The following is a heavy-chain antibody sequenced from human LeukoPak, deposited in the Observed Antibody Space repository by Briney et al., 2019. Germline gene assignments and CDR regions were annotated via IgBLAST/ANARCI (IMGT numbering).Heavy chain of an antibody. CDR2: IYTSGST. D-gene: IGHD3-22*01. V-gene: IGHV4-4*07. CDR1: GGSISSYY. Sequence: PSETLSLTCTVSGGSISSYYWSWIRQPAGKGLEWIGRIYTSGSTNYNPSLKSRVTMSVDTSKNQFSLKLSSVTAADTAVYYCARDFLQYYDSSGFNWFDPWGQGTLVTVSS. J-gene: IGHJ5*02. CDR3: ARDFLQYYDSSGFNWFDP.